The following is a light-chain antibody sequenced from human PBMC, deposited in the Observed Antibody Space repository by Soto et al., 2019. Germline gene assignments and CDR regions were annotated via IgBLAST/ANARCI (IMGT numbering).Light chain of an antibody. J-gene: IGKJ2*01. CDR1: QSVSSN. V-gene: IGKV3-15*01. CDR3: QQYNNWPPHT. CDR2: GAS. Sequence: EIVVTQSPATLSVSPGERATLSCRASQSVSSNLAWYQQKPGQAPRLLIYGASTRATGVPARFSCSGSRTEFTLTISSLQSEDSAVYYCQQYNNWPPHTFGQGTKLEIK.